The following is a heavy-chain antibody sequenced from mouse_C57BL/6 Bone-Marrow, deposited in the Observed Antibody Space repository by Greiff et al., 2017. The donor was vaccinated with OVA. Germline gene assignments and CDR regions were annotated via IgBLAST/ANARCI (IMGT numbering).Heavy chain of an antibody. Sequence: QVQLQQPGAELVMPGASVKLSCKASGYTFTSYWMHWVKQRPGQGLEWIGEIDPSDSYTNYNQKFKGKSTLTVDKSSSTAYMQLSSLTSEDSAVYYCARSLYGNYLYWYFDGWGTGTTVTVSS. V-gene: IGHV1-69*01. D-gene: IGHD2-1*01. CDR1: GYTFTSYW. CDR3: ARSLYGNYLYWYFDG. J-gene: IGHJ1*03. CDR2: IDPSDSYT.